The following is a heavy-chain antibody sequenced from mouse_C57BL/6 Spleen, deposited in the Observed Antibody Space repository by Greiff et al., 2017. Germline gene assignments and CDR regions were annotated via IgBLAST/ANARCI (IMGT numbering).Heavy chain of an antibody. J-gene: IGHJ2*01. CDR2: IDPEDGDT. CDR1: GFNITDYY. CDR3: TTDGNYVAFDY. D-gene: IGHD2-1*01. Sequence: VQLKQSGAELVRPGASVKLSCTASGFNITDYYMHWVKQRPEQGLEWIGRIDPEDGDTEYDPKFQGKATMTADTSSNTAYLQLSSLTSADTAVYYCTTDGNYVAFDYWGQGTTLTVSS. V-gene: IGHV14-1*01.